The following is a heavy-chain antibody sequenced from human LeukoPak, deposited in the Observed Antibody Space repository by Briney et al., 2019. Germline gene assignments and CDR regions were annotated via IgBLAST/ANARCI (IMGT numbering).Heavy chain of an antibody. J-gene: IGHJ4*02. CDR1: GFTFSSYS. V-gene: IGHV3-21*01. Sequence: GGSLRLSCAASGFTFSSYSMNWVRQAPGKGLEWVSSISSSSYIYYADSVKGRFTISRDNAENSLYLQMNSLRAEDTAVYYCARDRSSSGYFDYWGQGTLVTVSS. CDR2: ISSSSYI. CDR3: ARDRSSSGYFDY. D-gene: IGHD6-19*01.